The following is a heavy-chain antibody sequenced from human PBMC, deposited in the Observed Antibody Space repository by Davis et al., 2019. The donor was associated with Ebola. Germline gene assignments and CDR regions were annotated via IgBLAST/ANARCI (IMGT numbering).Heavy chain of an antibody. V-gene: IGHV1-2*06. CDR1: GYTFTAYY. Sequence: AASVKVSCKVSGYTFTAYYMHWVRQAPGQGLEWMGRINPNSGDTDSAQKFQGRVTMTTDTSISTAYMELSRLRSDDTAVYYCARDRGAGWYTFDYWGQGTLVTVSS. D-gene: IGHD2-15*01. J-gene: IGHJ4*02. CDR2: INPNSGDT. CDR3: ARDRGAGWYTFDY.